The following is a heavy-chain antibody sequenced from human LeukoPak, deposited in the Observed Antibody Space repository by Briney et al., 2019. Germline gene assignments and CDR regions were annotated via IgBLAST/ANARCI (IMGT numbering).Heavy chain of an antibody. Sequence: ASVKVSCKASGYTFTSYDINWVRQATGQGLEWVGWMNPNSGNTGYAQKFQGRVTMTRNTSISTAYMELSSLRSEDTAVYYCARIYYDSSGYYYRLDYWGQGTLVTVSS. CDR1: GYTFTSYD. V-gene: IGHV1-8*01. CDR2: MNPNSGNT. D-gene: IGHD3-22*01. J-gene: IGHJ4*02. CDR3: ARIYYDSSGYYYRLDY.